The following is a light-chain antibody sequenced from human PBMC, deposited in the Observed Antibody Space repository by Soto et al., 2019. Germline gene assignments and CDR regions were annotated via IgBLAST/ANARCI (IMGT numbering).Light chain of an antibody. V-gene: IGKV3-15*01. CDR1: QGIGDT. CDR2: DTS. CDR3: HQRQSWPRT. J-gene: IGKJ1*01. Sequence: ESLMRQSPATLSVSPGEGATLSCRASQGIGDTLAWYQHKPGQTPRLLIYDTSTRATGVPARFSASGSGTDFTLTISDVQPEDFALYYCHQRQSWPRTFGQGTKVDIK.